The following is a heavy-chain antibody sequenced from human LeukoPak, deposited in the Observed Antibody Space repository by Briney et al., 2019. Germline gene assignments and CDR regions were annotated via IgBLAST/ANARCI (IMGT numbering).Heavy chain of an antibody. CDR3: ARVLRHFDWSPFDY. CDR1: GFTFDDYT. D-gene: IGHD3-9*01. CDR2: ISWIGSST. Sequence: AGGSLRLSCAASGFTFDDYTMSWVRHGPGRGLEWVSGISWIGSSTGHADSVKGRFTISRDNARNSLYLQMNSLRAEDTAFYYCARVLRHFDWSPFDYWGQGILVTVSS. V-gene: IGHV3-20*04. J-gene: IGHJ4*02.